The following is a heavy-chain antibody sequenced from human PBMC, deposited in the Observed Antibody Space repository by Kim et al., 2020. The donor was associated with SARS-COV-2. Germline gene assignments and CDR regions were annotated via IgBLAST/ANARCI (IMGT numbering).Heavy chain of an antibody. CDR3: TRALTSSWYDS. V-gene: IGHV3-49*04. CDR1: GFTFGDYA. D-gene: IGHD2-2*01. CDR2: IRSKTYGGTT. J-gene: IGHJ5*01. Sequence: GGSLRLSCTASGFTFGDYAITWVRQAPGKGLECVGFIRSKTYGGTTEYAASVKGRFTISRDDSNSIAYLQMNNLKSDDTAVYYCTRALTSSWYDSRGQGTLVTVSS.